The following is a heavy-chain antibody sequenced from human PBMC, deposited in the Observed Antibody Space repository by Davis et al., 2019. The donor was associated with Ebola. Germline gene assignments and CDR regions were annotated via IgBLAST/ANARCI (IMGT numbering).Heavy chain of an antibody. D-gene: IGHD3-10*01. Sequence: SLKISCAASGFTFDDYAMHWVRQTPGKGLEWVSGIRWDSGSIGYADSVRGRFTISRDNAKNSLSLQMNSLRAEDMAFYYCAKEVNSRAHSGAFDIWGQGTMVTVSS. J-gene: IGHJ3*02. CDR2: IRWDSGSI. V-gene: IGHV3-9*03. CDR3: AKEVNSRAHSGAFDI. CDR1: GFTFDDYA.